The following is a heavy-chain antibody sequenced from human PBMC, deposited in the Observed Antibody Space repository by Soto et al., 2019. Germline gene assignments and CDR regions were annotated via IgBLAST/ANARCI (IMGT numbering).Heavy chain of an antibody. D-gene: IGHD6-6*01. CDR1: GGSISSGGYY. CDR2: IYYSGST. Sequence: PSETLSLTCTVSGGSISSGGYYWSWIRQHPGKGLEWIGYIYYSGSTYYNPSLRSRVTISVDTSKNQFSLKLNSVTAADTAVYYCMTSGDTSSSEPKPYYYYGLDVWGQGTTVTVSS. V-gene: IGHV4-31*09. CDR3: MTSGDTSSSEPKPYYYYGLDV. J-gene: IGHJ6*02.